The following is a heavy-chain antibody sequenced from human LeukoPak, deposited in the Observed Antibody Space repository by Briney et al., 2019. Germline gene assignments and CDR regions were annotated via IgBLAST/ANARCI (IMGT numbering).Heavy chain of an antibody. J-gene: IGHJ4*02. CDR2: MYYTGAS. CDR3: VRHLGAGRDF. Sequence: PSETLSLTCSVSGGSIFGSSYYWGWVRQPPGKGLEWIGSMYYTGASYHNSSLKSRVSISVETSKNQLSLRLTSMTAADTAVYYCVRHLGAGRDFWGQGTLVAVSS. D-gene: IGHD3-16*01. CDR1: GGSIFGSSYY. V-gene: IGHV4-39*01.